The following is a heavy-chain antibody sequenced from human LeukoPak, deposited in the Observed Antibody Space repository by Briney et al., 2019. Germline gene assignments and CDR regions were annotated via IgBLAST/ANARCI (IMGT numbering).Heavy chain of an antibody. CDR2: ISSSGTYI. V-gene: IGHV3-21*01. J-gene: IGHJ4*02. CDR1: GFAFSTFS. Sequence: GGSLRLSCAASGFAFSTFSMNWVRQAPGKGLEWVSSISSSGTYIYYADSVRGRFTISRDNAKNSLYLRMNSLRAEDTAVYYCARGTMVFSSSWSFDYWGLGNLVTVSS. CDR3: ARGTMVFSSSWSFDY. D-gene: IGHD6-13*01.